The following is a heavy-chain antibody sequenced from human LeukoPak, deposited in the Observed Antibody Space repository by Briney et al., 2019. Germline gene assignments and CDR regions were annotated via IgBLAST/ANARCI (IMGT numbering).Heavy chain of an antibody. V-gene: IGHV5-10-1*01. CDR2: IDPSDSYT. Sequence: GESLKISCKGSGYSFTSYWISWVRQMPGKGLEWRGRIDPSDSYTNYSPSFQGHVTISADKSISTAYLQWSSLKASDTAMYYCARHMYSSGWTGNDYWGQGTLVTVCS. D-gene: IGHD6-19*01. J-gene: IGHJ4*02. CDR1: GYSFTSYW. CDR3: ARHMYSSGWTGNDY.